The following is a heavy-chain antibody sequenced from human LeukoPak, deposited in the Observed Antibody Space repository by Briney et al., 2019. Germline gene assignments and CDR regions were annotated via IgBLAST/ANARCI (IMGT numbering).Heavy chain of an antibody. CDR3: ARDSYSNYEGYFDY. V-gene: IGHV3-7*01. CDR1: GFTFSTSA. CDR2: IKQDGSEK. D-gene: IGHD4-11*01. J-gene: IGHJ4*02. Sequence: GGSLRLSCAASGFTFSTSAMSWVRQAPGKGLEWVANIKQDGSEKYYVDSVKGRFTISRDNAKNSLYLQMNSLRAEDTAVYYCARDSYSNYEGYFDYWGQGTLVTVSS.